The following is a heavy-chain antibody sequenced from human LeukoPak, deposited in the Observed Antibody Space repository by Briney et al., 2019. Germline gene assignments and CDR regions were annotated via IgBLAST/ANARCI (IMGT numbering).Heavy chain of an antibody. CDR3: ARDLGELTLDY. CDR2: INPSGGST. D-gene: IGHD3-10*01. J-gene: IGHJ4*02. Sequence: ASVKVSCKASGYTFTSYYMHCVRQAPRQALEWMGIINPSGGSTSYAKKFQGRVTMTRDMSTSTVYMELSSLRSEDTAVYYCARDLGELTLDYCGQGTLVTVSS. CDR1: GYTFTSYY. V-gene: IGHV1-46*01.